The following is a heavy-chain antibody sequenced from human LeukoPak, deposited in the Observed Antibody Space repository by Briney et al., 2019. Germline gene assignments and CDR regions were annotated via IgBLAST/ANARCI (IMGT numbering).Heavy chain of an antibody. D-gene: IGHD6-19*01. CDR3: ARVSVAGTRDWFDP. Sequence: SQTLSLTCAISGDSVSSKSVAWNWIRQSPSRGLEWLGRTYYRSKWYNDFAESVKSRITINPDTYKNQFSLQLFSVTPEDTAVYYCARVSVAGTRDWFDPWGQGTLVTVSS. CDR1: GDSVSSKSVA. V-gene: IGHV6-1*01. CDR2: TYYRSKWYN. J-gene: IGHJ5*02.